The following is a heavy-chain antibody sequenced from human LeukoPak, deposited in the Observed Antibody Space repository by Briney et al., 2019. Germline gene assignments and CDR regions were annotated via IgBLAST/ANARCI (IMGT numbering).Heavy chain of an antibody. J-gene: IGHJ1*01. D-gene: IGHD3-22*01. CDR3: ARGDLEIHYERGWVSSGYLHFQH. CDR1: GDSVSSTSVA. CDR2: TYYRSKWYY. V-gene: IGHV6-1*01. Sequence: SQTLSLTCAISGDSVSSTSVAWNWIRQSPSRGLEWLGRTYYRSKWYYDYAVSVRSRLTVNPDTSKNQFSLKLSSVTAADTAVYYCARGDLEIHYERGWVSSGYLHFQHWGQGTLVTVSS.